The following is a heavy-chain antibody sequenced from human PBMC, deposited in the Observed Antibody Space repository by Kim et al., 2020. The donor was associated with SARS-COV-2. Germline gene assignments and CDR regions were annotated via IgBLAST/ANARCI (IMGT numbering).Heavy chain of an antibody. Sequence: GGSLRLSCAASGFTFDDYAMHWVRQAPGKGLEWVSLISWDGGSTYYADSVKGRFTISRDNSKNSLYLQMNSLRAEDTALYYCAKGALGPYWYFDLWGRGTLVTVSS. J-gene: IGHJ2*01. CDR3: AKGALGPYWYFDL. D-gene: IGHD7-27*01. V-gene: IGHV3-43D*03. CDR2: ISWDGGST. CDR1: GFTFDDYA.